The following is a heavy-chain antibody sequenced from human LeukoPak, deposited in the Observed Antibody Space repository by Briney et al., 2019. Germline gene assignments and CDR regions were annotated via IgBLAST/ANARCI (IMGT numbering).Heavy chain of an antibody. J-gene: IGHJ5*02. CDR3: ARTWAYCGGDCYLPPPFDP. V-gene: IGHV3-48*04. Sequence: GGSLRLSCAASGFTFSSYSMNWVRQAPGKGLEWVSYISSSSGTIYYADSVRGRFTISRDNAKNSLYLQMNSLRAEDTAVYYCARTWAYCGGDCYLPPPFDPWGQGTLVTVSS. D-gene: IGHD2-21*02. CDR2: ISSSSGTI. CDR1: GFTFSSYS.